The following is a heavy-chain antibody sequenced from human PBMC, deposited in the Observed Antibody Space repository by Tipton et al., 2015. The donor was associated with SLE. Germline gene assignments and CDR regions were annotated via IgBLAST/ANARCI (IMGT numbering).Heavy chain of an antibody. CDR2: ISSSSRYI. CDR3: ARAAITMVQGVLLHYYGMDV. Sequence: SLRLSCAASGFTFSSYSMNWVRQAPGKGLEWVSSISSSSRYIYYADSVKGRFTISRDNAKNSLYLQMNSLRAEDTAVYYCARAAITMVQGVLLHYYGMDVWGQGTTVTVSS. D-gene: IGHD3-10*01. CDR1: GFTFSSYS. J-gene: IGHJ6*02. V-gene: IGHV3-21*01.